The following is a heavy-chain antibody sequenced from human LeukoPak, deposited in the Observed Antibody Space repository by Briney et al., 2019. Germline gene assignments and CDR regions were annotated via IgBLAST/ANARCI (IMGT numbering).Heavy chain of an antibody. CDR2: ISYHGSNK. D-gene: IGHD5-18*01. J-gene: IGHJ4*02. V-gene: IGHV3-30-3*01. Sequence: GGSLRLSCAASGFTFITCAMHWVRQAPGKGLEWVAVISYHGSNKDYADSVKGRFTISRDNSKNTLSLQVSSLRTEDAAVYYCAKDRYSYAFEYSDSWGQGTLVTVSS. CDR1: GFTFITCA. CDR3: AKDRYSYAFEYSDS.